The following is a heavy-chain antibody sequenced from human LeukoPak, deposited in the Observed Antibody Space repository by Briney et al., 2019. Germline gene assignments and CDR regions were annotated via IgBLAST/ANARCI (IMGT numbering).Heavy chain of an antibody. CDR2: ISYDGSNK. CDR1: GFTFSSYA. CDR3: ARAGASWLRNRPYDY. V-gene: IGHV3-30-3*01. D-gene: IGHD5-12*01. Sequence: PGGSLRLSCAASGFTFSSYAMHWVRQAPGKGLEWVAVISYDGSNKYYADSVKGRFTISRDNSKNTLYLQMNSLRAEDTAVYYCARAGASWLRNRPYDYWDQGTLVTVSS. J-gene: IGHJ4*02.